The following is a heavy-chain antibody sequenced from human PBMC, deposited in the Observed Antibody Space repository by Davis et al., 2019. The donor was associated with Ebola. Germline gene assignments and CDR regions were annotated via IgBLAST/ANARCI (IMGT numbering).Heavy chain of an antibody. D-gene: IGHD3-22*01. CDR2: IKSDGSTI. CDR3: VTGSSYYYDL. J-gene: IGHJ4*02. Sequence: PGGSLRLSCAASGFIFSSYWMYWVRQVPGKGLVWVSRIKSDGSTIDYADSVKGRFTISRDNAENTLYLQMNTLRAEDTAVYYCVTGSSYYYDLWGQGTLVTVSS. V-gene: IGHV3-74*01. CDR1: GFIFSSYW.